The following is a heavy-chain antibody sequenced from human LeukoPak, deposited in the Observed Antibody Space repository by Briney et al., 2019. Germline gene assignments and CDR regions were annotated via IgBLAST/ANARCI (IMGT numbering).Heavy chain of an antibody. D-gene: IGHD3-3*01. Sequence: GGSLRLSCAASGFTFSNAWMSWVRQAPGKGLEWVGRIKSKTDGGTTDYAAPVKGRFTISRDDSRNTLYLQMNSLKTEDTAVYYCTTGNLRITIFGVVIMSSTYYYYMDVWGKGTTVTVSS. V-gene: IGHV3-15*01. CDR1: GFTFSNAW. J-gene: IGHJ6*03. CDR3: TTGNLRITIFGVVIMSSTYYYYMDV. CDR2: IKSKTDGGTT.